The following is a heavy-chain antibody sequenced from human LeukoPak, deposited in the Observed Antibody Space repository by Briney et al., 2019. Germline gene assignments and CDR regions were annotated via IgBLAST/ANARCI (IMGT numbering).Heavy chain of an antibody. D-gene: IGHD1-26*01. V-gene: IGHV4-4*09. J-gene: IGHJ4*02. CDR3: VAVGATRLYYFDY. Sequence: SGTLSLTCTVSGGSISSYYWSWIRQPPGKGLEWIGYIYTSGSTNYNPSLKSRVTISVDTSKNQCSRTLSSVTAAYTAVYYCVAVGATRLYYFDYWGQGTLVTVSS. CDR1: GGSISSYY. CDR2: IYTSGST.